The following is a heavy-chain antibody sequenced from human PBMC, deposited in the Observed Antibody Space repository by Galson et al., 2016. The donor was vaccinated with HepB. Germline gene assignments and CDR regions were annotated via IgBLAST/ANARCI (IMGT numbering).Heavy chain of an antibody. D-gene: IGHD1-26*01. V-gene: IGHV3-74*01. J-gene: IGHJ4*02. CDR3: ARGGSHCFDY. CDR1: GFTFSNYW. CDR2: IKSDWISA. Sequence: SLRLSCAVSGFTFSNYWMHWVRQAPGKGLVWVSRIKSDWISAIYADSVKGRFTISEDNAKNTLHLQMNSLTAEDTAVYYCARGGSHCFDYWGQGTLVTVSS.